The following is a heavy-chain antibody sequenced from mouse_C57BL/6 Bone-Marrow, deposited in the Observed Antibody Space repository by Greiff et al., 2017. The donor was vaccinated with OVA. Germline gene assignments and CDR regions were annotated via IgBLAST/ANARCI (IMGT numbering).Heavy chain of an antibody. CDR3: ARSRRGDY. V-gene: IGHV1-59*01. Sequence: QVQLQQPGAELVRPGTSVKLSCKASGYTFTSYWMHWVKQRPGQGLEWIGVIDPADSYTNYNQKFKGKATLTVDTSSSTAYMQLSSLTSEDSAVYYCARSRRGDYWGQGTTLTVSS. CDR2: IDPADSYT. CDR1: GYTFTSYW. J-gene: IGHJ2*01.